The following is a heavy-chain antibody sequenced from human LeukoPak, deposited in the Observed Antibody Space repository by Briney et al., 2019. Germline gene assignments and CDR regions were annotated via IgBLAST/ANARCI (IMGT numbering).Heavy chain of an antibody. CDR3: ARLAVATSNWRSLRAFDI. D-gene: IGHD1-20*01. J-gene: IGHJ3*02. CDR2: IYPGYSDN. Sequence: GESLKISCKGSGYSFTNYWIGWGRQMPGKGLEGMGIIYPGYSDNRYSPSFQGQVTISADKSTSTAYLQWSSLKASDTAMYYCARLAVATSNWRSLRAFDIWGQGTMVTVSS. CDR1: GYSFTNYW. V-gene: IGHV5-51*01.